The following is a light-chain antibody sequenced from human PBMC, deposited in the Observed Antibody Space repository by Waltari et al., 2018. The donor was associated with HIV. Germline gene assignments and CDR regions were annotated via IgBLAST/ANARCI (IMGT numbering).Light chain of an antibody. CDR3: QSADSGGTWDVV. J-gene: IGLJ2*01. Sequence: SYELTQLPSVSVSPGQTARLTCSGDPLAKQYAYWYQQKPGQAPVLMISKDNERPSGTPERFSGSSSGTTVTLTISGVQAEDEADYYCQSADSGGTWDVVFGGGTKLTVL. CDR1: PLAKQY. CDR2: KDN. V-gene: IGLV3-25*03.